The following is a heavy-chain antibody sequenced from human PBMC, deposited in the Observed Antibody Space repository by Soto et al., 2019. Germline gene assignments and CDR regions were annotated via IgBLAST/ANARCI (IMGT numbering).Heavy chain of an antibody. Sequence: EVQLVESGGGLVQPGGSLRLSCAASGISFSTYAMNWVRQAPGKGLEWVSYISSGSSTIYYAESVKGRFTISRDNAKKSLFLQMNSRRAEDTAVYYCAVDYYYMDVWGKGTTVTVSS. CDR3: AVDYYYMDV. CDR2: ISSGSSTI. V-gene: IGHV3-48*01. CDR1: GISFSTYA. J-gene: IGHJ6*03.